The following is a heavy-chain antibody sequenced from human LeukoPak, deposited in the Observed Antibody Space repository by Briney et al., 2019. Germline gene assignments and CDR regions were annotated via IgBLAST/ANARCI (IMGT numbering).Heavy chain of an antibody. V-gene: IGHV4-4*02. CDR3: ARGVFRGWFGELLPNYFDY. D-gene: IGHD3-10*01. CDR2: IYHSGST. Sequence: SETLSLTCAVSGGSISSANWWSWVRQPPGKGLEWIGEIYHSGSTNYNPSLKSRVTISVDKSKNQFSLKLSSVTAADTAVYYCARGVFRGWFGELLPNYFDYWGQGTLVTVSS. J-gene: IGHJ4*02. CDR1: GGSISSANW.